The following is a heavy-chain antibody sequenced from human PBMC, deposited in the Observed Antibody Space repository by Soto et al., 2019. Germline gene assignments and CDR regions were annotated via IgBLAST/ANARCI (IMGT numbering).Heavy chain of an antibody. CDR3: GKRRSTVSTDGFDI. Sequence: PAGSLRLSCAACGFTFSIYAMSWVRQAPGKGLEWVSAISGSGGSTYYADSVKGRFTISRDNSKNTLYLQMNSLRAEDTAVYYCGKRRSTVSTDGFDIWGQGTMVTVSS. D-gene: IGHD4-17*01. V-gene: IGHV3-23*01. CDR2: ISGSGGST. J-gene: IGHJ3*02. CDR1: GFTFSIYA.